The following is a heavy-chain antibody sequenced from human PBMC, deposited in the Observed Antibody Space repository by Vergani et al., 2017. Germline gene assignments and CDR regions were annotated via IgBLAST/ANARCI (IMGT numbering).Heavy chain of an antibody. CDR2: INHSGST. D-gene: IGHD3-10*01. J-gene: IGHJ4*02. CDR1: GGSFSGYY. V-gene: IGHV4-34*01. Sequence: QVQLQQWGAGLLKPSETLSLTCAVYGGSFSGYYWSWIRQPPGKGLEWIGEINHSGSTNYNPSLKSRVTISVDTSKNQFSLKLRSVTAADTAVYYCARGLWVDYWGQGTLVTVSS. CDR3: ARGLWVDY.